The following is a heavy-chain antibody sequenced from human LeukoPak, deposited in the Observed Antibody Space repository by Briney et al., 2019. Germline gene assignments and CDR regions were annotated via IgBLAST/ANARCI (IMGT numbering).Heavy chain of an antibody. CDR3: ARTGSAVTMLYPFDH. Sequence: SETLSLTCTVSGGSITSYYWSWIRQPPGKGLEWIGYIYYSGSTNYNPSLKSRVTISVDTSKNQFSLKLRSVTAADTAVYYCARTGSAVTMLYPFDHWGQGTLVTVSS. D-gene: IGHD4-17*01. V-gene: IGHV4-59*08. J-gene: IGHJ4*02. CDR1: GGSITSYY. CDR2: IYYSGST.